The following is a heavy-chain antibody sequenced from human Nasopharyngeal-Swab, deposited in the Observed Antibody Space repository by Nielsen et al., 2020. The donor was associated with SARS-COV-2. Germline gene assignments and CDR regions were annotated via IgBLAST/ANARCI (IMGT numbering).Heavy chain of an antibody. CDR2: ISDSGGST. J-gene: IGHJ4*02. CDR1: GFIFTNYA. CDR3: AKTIVRWQLIPYFDY. Sequence: SCSASGFIFTNYAMSWVRQAPGKGLEWVSAISDSGGSTYYADSVKGRFTISRDNSKNTLFLPMNSLRAADTAVYYGAKTIVRWQLIPYFDYWGQGTLVTVSS. D-gene: IGHD1-26*01. V-gene: IGHV3-23*01.